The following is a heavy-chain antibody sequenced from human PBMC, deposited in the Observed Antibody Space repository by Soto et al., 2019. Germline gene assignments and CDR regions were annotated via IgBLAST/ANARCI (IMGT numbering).Heavy chain of an antibody. V-gene: IGHV3-7*01. CDR1: GFTFSSYW. Sequence: GGSLRLSCAASGFTFSSYWMSWVRQASGKGLEWVANIKQDGSEKYYVDSVKGRFTISRDNAKNSLYLQMNSLRAEDTAVYYCVRDHSAVSSDYWGQGALVTVSS. J-gene: IGHJ4*02. CDR2: IKQDGSEK. D-gene: IGHD1-20*01. CDR3: VRDHSAVSSDY.